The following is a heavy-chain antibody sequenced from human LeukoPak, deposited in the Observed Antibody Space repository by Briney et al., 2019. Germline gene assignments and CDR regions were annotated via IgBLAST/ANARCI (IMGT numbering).Heavy chain of an antibody. J-gene: IGHJ4*02. CDR2: IRQDGSDK. CDR3: ARFSRVQSSF. D-gene: IGHD4/OR15-4a*01. V-gene: IGHV3-7*01. Sequence: GGSLRLSCAASGFTFSDYWMSWVRQAPGKGLEWVANIRQDGSDKQYVDSIKGRFTISRDNAKNTLYLQMDSLRVEDTAIYYCARFSRVQSSFWGPGTLVTVSS. CDR1: GFTFSDYW.